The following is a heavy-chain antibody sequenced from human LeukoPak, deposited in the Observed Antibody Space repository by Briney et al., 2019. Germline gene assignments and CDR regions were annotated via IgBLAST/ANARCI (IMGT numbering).Heavy chain of an antibody. CDR1: GGSISSGSYY. D-gene: IGHD1-26*01. CDR3: ARGRSGSYQYYYGLDV. V-gene: IGHV4-61*02. Sequence: SQTLSLTCTVSGGSISSGSYYWSWIRQPAGKGLEWTGRIYTSGSTNYNPPLKSRVTISVDTSKNQFSLKLSSVTAADTAVYYCARGRSGSYQYYYGLDVWGQGTTVTVSS. CDR2: IYTSGST. J-gene: IGHJ6*02.